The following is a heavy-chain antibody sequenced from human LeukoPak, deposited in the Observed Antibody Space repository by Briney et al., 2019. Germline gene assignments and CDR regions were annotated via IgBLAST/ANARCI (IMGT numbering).Heavy chain of an antibody. D-gene: IGHD3-22*01. Sequence: GGSLRLSCAASGFTFSDYYMSWIRQAPGKGLEWVSYISSSGSTIYYADSVKGRFAISRDNAKNSLYLQMNSLRAEDTAVYYCARKYYYDSSGCDYWGQGTLVTVSS. CDR3: ARKYYYDSSGCDY. V-gene: IGHV3-11*01. J-gene: IGHJ4*02. CDR1: GFTFSDYY. CDR2: ISSSGSTI.